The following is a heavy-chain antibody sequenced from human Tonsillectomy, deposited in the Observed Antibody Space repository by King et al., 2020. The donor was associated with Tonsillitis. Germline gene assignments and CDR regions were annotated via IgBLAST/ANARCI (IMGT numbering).Heavy chain of an antibody. J-gene: IGHJ4*02. D-gene: IGHD6-19*01. V-gene: IGHV3-23*04. CDR2: ITASGGST. CDR1: GFPFSSYA. Sequence: VQLVESGGGLVQPGGSLRLSCAASGFPFSSYAMSWVRQAPGKGLEWVSAITASGGSTYYADSVKGRFTISRDNSKNTLYLQMNSLRAEDTAVYYCAKDFLPPAVSGTCDYWGQGTLVTVSS. CDR3: AKDFLPPAVSGTCDY.